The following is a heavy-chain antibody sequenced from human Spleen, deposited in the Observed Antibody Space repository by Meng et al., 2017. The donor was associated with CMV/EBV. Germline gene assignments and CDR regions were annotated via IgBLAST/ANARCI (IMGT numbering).Heavy chain of an antibody. CDR1: GDSVSSNSAA. CDR2: TYYRSQWYN. J-gene: IGHJ4*02. D-gene: IGHD5-18*01. V-gene: IGHV6-1*01. Sequence: SETLSLTCAISGDSVSSNSAAWNWIRQSPSRGLEWLGRTYYRSQWYNDYAVSVKSRITINPDTSKNQFSLQLNSVTPEDTAVYYCTREATAEYYFDHWGRGTLVTVSS. CDR3: TREATAEYYFDH.